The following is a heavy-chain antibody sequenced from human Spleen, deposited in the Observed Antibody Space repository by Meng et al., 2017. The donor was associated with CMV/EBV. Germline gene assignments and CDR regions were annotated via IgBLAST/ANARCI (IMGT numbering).Heavy chain of an antibody. D-gene: IGHD3-22*01. V-gene: IGHV3-9*01. J-gene: IGHJ4*02. Sequence: SLKISCAASGFSFDDYAMHWVRQTPGKGLEWVSGISWNSGMIGYADSVKGRFTISRDNAKNSLYLQMNSLRAEDTAVYYCARVIDSSVIDWGQGTLVTVSS. CDR3: ARVIDSSVID. CDR1: GFSFDDYA. CDR2: ISWNSGMI.